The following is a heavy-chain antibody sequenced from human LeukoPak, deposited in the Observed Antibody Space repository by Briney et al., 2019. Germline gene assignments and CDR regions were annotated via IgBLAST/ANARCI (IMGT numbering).Heavy chain of an antibody. D-gene: IGHD6-13*01. CDR2: IYHSGST. CDR3: ARSLQYSSSWYWFDP. CDR1: GGSVTRYY. Sequence: SETLSLTCTVSGGSVTRYYWSWIRQPPGKGLEWIGCIYHSGSTFYNPSLKSRVTISIDTSKNQFSLKLSSVTAADTAVYYCARSLQYSSSWYWFDPWGQGTLVTVSS. J-gene: IGHJ5*02. V-gene: IGHV4-59*02.